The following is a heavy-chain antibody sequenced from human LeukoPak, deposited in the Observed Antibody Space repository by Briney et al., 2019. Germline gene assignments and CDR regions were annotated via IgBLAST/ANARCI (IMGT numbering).Heavy chain of an antibody. CDR3: TKAAFYYTSGSLDY. V-gene: IGHV3-15*07. Sequence: GGSLRLPCAASGFAFINTWMNWVRQAPGKGLEWVGRVKSKADGGTADYAAPVKGRFTISRDDSKNTLYLQMNSLKTEDTAMYFCTKAAFYYTSGSLDYWGQGTLVTVSS. J-gene: IGHJ4*02. D-gene: IGHD3-10*01. CDR2: VKSKADGGTA. CDR1: GFAFINTW.